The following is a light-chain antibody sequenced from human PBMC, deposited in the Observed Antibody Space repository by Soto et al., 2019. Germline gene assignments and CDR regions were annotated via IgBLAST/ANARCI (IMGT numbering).Light chain of an antibody. V-gene: IGKV1-39*01. J-gene: IGKJ1*01. CDR1: QNIRTY. Sequence: DIQMTQSPRFLSASVGDRVTITCRASQNIRTYLTWYQQKPGKGPTVLIYAASTLRRGVPSRFSGSTTGTDFTLTITGLQPEDSATYYCQQTLSVPRTFGLGTKVDIK. CDR2: AAS. CDR3: QQTLSVPRT.